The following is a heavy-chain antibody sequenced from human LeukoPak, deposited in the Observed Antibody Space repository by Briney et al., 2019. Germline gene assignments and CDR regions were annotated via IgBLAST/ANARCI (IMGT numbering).Heavy chain of an antibody. D-gene: IGHD3-10*01. V-gene: IGHV4-34*01. J-gene: IGHJ4*02. Sequence: SETLSLTCAVYGGSFSGYYWSWIRQPPGKGLEWIGEINHSGSTNYNPSLKSRVTISVDTSKNQFSLELSSVTAADTAVYYCARDSRAEALRFDYWGQGTLVTVSS. CDR3: ARDSRAEALRFDY. CDR1: GGSFSGYY. CDR2: INHSGST.